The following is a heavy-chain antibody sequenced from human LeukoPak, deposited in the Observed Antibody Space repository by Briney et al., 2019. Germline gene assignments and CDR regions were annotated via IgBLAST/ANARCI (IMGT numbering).Heavy chain of an antibody. J-gene: IGHJ4*02. D-gene: IGHD3-9*01. CDR2: ISGSGGST. V-gene: IGHV3-23*01. CDR3: ATQNFDWLLDRFDY. Sequence: GGSLRLSCAASGFTFSSYDMSWVRQAPGKGLEWVSAISGSGGSTYYADSVKGRFTISRDNSKNTLYLQMNSLRAEDTAVYYCATQNFDWLLDRFDYWGQGTLVTVSS. CDR1: GFTFSSYD.